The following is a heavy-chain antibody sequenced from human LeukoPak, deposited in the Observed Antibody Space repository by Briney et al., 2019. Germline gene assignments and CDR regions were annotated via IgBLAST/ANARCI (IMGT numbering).Heavy chain of an antibody. CDR1: GGSISSYY. D-gene: IGHD6-13*01. V-gene: IGHV4-59*01. CDR3: ARRKQQGFDY. Sequence: PSETPSLTCTVSGGSISSYYWSWIRQPPGKGLEWIGYIYYSGSTNYNPSLKSRVTISVDTSKNQFSLKLSSVTAADTAVYYCARRKQQGFDYWGQGTLVTVSS. CDR2: IYYSGST. J-gene: IGHJ4*02.